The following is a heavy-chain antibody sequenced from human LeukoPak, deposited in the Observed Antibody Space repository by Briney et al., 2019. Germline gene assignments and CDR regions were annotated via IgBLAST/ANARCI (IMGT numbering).Heavy chain of an antibody. V-gene: IGHV3-23*01. Sequence: GGSLRLSCAVSGFTFSNYVMIWVRQAPGTGLEWVSAISGTGANTFYADSVKGRFTMSRDNPKNMLYLQMNSLRAEDTALYYCAKGIRQLGNYYYYMDVWGKGTTVTVSS. CDR3: AKGIRQLGNYYYYMDV. D-gene: IGHD7-27*01. CDR1: GFTFSNYV. CDR2: ISGTGANT. J-gene: IGHJ6*03.